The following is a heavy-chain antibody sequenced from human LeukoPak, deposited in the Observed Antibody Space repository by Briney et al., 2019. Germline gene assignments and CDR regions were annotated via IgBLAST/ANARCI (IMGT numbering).Heavy chain of an antibody. Sequence: SEPLSLTCTVSSVSISSYYWSWIRQPPGKGLEWIRYIYTSESTNYNPSLKSRVTISVDTSKNQFSLKLRSLTGAVTAVYYCARMRVGSRGYGESLLEPRGQGTVVTVSS. J-gene: IGHJ5*02. D-gene: IGHD4-17*01. CDR1: SVSISSYY. CDR2: IYTSEST. V-gene: IGHV4-4*09. CDR3: ARMRVGSRGYGESLLEP.